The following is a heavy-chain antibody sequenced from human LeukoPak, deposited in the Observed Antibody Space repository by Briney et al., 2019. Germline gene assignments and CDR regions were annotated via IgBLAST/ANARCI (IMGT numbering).Heavy chain of an antibody. J-gene: IGHJ5*02. CDR1: EYSFTSYW. CDR2: FYPGDSDT. CDR3: ARCRPFFDP. Sequence: GESLKISCKASEYSFTSYWIGWVRQMPGKGLEWMGIFYPGDSDTRYSPSFQGQVTISADKSISTAYLQWSSLKASDTAIYYCARCRPFFDPWGQGTLVTVSS. V-gene: IGHV5-51*01.